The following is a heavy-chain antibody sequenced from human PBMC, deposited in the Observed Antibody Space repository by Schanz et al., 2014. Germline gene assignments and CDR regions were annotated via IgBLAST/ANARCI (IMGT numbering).Heavy chain of an antibody. D-gene: IGHD5-18*01. Sequence: QVQLVQSGAEVKKPGASVKVSCKASGYTFISYGIKWVRQAPGQGLEWMGWISAYNGHTDYAQKLQGRVTLTTDTSTSTAYMELRSLRSDDTALYYCTRGGYSYALSAFDIWGQGTTVTVSS. CDR3: TRGGYSYALSAFDI. CDR2: ISAYNGHT. CDR1: GYTFISYG. J-gene: IGHJ3*02. V-gene: IGHV1-18*01.